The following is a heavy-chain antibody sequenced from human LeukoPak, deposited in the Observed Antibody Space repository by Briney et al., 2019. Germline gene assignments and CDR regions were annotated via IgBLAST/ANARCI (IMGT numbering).Heavy chain of an antibody. J-gene: IGHJ4*02. CDR1: GGSISSYYW. CDR3: ARHRKTSYYDTIGYFDY. V-gene: IGHV2-70*11. CDR2: IYWEGDK. Sequence: TLSLTCTVSGGSISSYYWSWIRQPPGKGLEWLARIYWEGDKYYSTSLKTRLTISKVTSKNQVVLTVTNVDPVDTATYYCARHRKTSYYDTIGYFDYWGQGTLVTVSS. D-gene: IGHD3-16*01.